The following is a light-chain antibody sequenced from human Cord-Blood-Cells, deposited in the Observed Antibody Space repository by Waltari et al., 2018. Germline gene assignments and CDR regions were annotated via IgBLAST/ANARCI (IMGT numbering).Light chain of an antibody. CDR1: SSHIRAGFG. CDR2: GNS. J-gene: IGLJ3*02. V-gene: IGLV1-40*01. CDR3: QSYDSSLSGSV. Sequence: QSVLTQPPSVSGAPGQTVPISCTGSSSHIRAGFGVLWYQQLPGTAPKLLIYGNSTRPSGVPDRFSGSKSGTSASLAITGLQAEDEADYYCQSYDSSLSGSVFGGGTKLTVL.